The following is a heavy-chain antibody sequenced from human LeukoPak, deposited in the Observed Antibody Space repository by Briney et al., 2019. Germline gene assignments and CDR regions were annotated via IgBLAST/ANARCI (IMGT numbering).Heavy chain of an antibody. Sequence: ASVKVSCKASGYTFTGYYMHWVRQAPGQGLEWMGWINPNSGGTSYAQKFQGRVTMTRDTSISTAYMELSRLRSDDTAVYYCARVGYDFWSGTGSPTGYYMDVWGKGTTVTVSS. CDR1: GYTFTGYY. CDR2: INPNSGGT. J-gene: IGHJ6*03. V-gene: IGHV1-2*02. CDR3: ARVGYDFWSGTGSPTGYYMDV. D-gene: IGHD3-3*01.